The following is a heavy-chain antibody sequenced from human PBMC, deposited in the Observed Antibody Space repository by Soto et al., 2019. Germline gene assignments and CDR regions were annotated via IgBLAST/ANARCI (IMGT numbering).Heavy chain of an antibody. CDR2: IYDNGGA. Sequence: QVQLQESGPGLVKPSQTLSLTCTVSGDSISSGGYYWSWIRQHPGKGLEWIGYIYDNGGAYYSPSLRGRVVISLDRSENQSSPRLSSVTAADTAVYYCARVKGGTTRRAFDSWGQGTLVTVSS. CDR3: ARVKGGTTRRAFDS. J-gene: IGHJ4*02. CDR1: GDSISSGGYY. D-gene: IGHD1-7*01. V-gene: IGHV4-31*03.